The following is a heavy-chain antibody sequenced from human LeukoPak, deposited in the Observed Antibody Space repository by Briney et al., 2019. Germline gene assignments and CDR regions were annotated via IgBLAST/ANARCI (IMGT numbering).Heavy chain of an antibody. CDR1: GFTFSSYS. CDR2: ISSSSSYI. Sequence: GGSLRLSCAASGFTFSSYSMNWVRQAPGKGLEWVSSISSSSSYIYYADSVKGRFTISRDNAKNSLYLQMNSLRAEDTAVYYCAGDSIYDSSGYYYEIDYWGQGTLVTVSS. CDR3: AGDSIYDSSGYYYEIDY. J-gene: IGHJ4*02. D-gene: IGHD3-22*01. V-gene: IGHV3-21*01.